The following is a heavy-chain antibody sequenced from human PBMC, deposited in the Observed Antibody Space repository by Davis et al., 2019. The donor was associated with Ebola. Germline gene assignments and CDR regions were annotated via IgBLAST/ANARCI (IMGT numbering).Heavy chain of an antibody. J-gene: IGHJ4*02. V-gene: IGHV3-30*18. D-gene: IGHD3-3*01. CDR1: GFTFSSYG. CDR3: AKDLAAYYDFWSGYHDY. CDR2: ISYDGSNK. Sequence: GESLKISCAASGFTFSSYGMHWVRQAPGKGLEWVAGISYDGSNKYYADSVKGRFTISRDNSKNTLYLQMNSLRAEDTAVYYCAKDLAAYYDFWSGYHDYWGQGTLVTVSS.